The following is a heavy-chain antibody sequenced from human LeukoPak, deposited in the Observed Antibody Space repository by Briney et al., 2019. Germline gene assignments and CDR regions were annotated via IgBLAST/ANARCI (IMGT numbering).Heavy chain of an antibody. J-gene: IGHJ4*02. Sequence: GGSLRLSCAASGFTFSSYAMHWVRQAPGKGLEWVAVISYDGSNKYYADSVKGRFTISRDNSKNTLYLQMNSLRAEDTAVYYCARSHPQYYFDYWGQGTLVTVSS. V-gene: IGHV3-30-3*01. CDR2: ISYDGSNK. CDR3: ARSHPQYYFDY. CDR1: GFTFSSYA.